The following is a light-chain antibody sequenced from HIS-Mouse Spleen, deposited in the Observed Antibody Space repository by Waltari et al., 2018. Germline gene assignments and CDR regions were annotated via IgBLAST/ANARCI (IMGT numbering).Light chain of an antibody. Sequence: EIVLTQSPATLSLSPGERATLSCRASQSVSSYLAWYQQKPGQAPRRRIYDASNRATGIPARFSGSGSGTDFTLTISSLEPEDCAVYYCQQRSNWPLTFGGGTKVEIK. CDR1: QSVSSY. CDR2: DAS. CDR3: QQRSNWPLT. V-gene: IGKV3-11*01. J-gene: IGKJ4*01.